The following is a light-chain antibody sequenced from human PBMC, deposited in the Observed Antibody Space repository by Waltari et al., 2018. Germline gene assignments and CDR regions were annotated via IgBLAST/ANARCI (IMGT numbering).Light chain of an antibody. Sequence: AIRITQSPSSLSASRGDRVTITCRTNQDVASYLAWYQQTPGRAPNLLLYSASTLQSGVLSRFIGAGSRTNFTLTITCLQYDDFATYFCQQYYSSPPTFGGGTRVEIK. CDR3: QQYYSSPPT. J-gene: IGKJ4*01. CDR2: SAS. V-gene: IGKV1-8*01. CDR1: QDVASY.